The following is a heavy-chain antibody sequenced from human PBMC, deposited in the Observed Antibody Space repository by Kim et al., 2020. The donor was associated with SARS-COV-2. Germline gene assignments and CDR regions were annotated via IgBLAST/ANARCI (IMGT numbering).Heavy chain of an antibody. V-gene: IGHV1-18*01. CDR3: ARHAIPMVQGVITDPYFDY. CDR2: ISTYNGNT. CDR1: GYTFTSYG. J-gene: IGHJ4*02. Sequence: ASVKVSCKASGYTFTSYGISWVRQAPGQGLEWMGWISTYNGNTNYAQKFRGRVTMTTDTSTSTAYMELRSLRSDDTAVYYCARHAIPMVQGVITDPYFDYWGQGTLVTVSS. D-gene: IGHD3-10*01.